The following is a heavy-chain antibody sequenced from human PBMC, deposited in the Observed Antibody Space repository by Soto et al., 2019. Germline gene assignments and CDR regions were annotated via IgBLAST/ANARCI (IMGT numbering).Heavy chain of an antibody. CDR2: IYYSGST. V-gene: IGHV4-39*01. CDR1: GGSISSSSYY. J-gene: IGHJ6*02. Sequence: QLQLQESGPGLVKPSETLSLTCTVSGGSISSSSYYWGWIRQPPGKGLEWIGSIYYSGSTYYNPSLKSRVTISVDTSKNQFSLKLSSVTAADTAVYYCARQGGVTGYYSGEDYYYYGMDVWGQGTTVTVSS. D-gene: IGHD3-9*01. CDR3: ARQGGVTGYYSGEDYYYYGMDV.